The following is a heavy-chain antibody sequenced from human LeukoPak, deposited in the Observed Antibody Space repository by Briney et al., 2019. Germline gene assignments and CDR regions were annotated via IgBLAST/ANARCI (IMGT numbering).Heavy chain of an antibody. Sequence: PGGSLRLSCAASGFTFSRYWMSWVRQAPRKGLEWVANIKQDGSETYYVDSVKGRFTISRDNAKNSLYLQMNSLRDEDTAVYYCARDNYYYYGMDVWGQGTTVTVSS. J-gene: IGHJ6*02. CDR1: GFTFSRYW. CDR3: ARDNYYYYGMDV. V-gene: IGHV3-7*01. CDR2: IKQDGSET.